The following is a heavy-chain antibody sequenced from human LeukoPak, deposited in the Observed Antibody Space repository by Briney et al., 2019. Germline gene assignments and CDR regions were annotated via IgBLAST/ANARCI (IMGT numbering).Heavy chain of an antibody. Sequence: GGSLRLSCAASGFPFSSYSMSWVRQAPGKGLEWVAFIWYDGSNQHYADSVKGRFTVSRDHSRNTVYLQMNSLRAEDTAVYYCARDVTALDSWGQGTLVTVSS. V-gene: IGHV3-33*01. D-gene: IGHD2-2*01. CDR1: GFPFSSYS. J-gene: IGHJ4*02. CDR3: ARDVTALDS. CDR2: IWYDGSNQ.